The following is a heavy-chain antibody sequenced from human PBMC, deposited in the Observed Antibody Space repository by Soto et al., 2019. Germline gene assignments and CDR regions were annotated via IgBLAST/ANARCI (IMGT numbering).Heavy chain of an antibody. V-gene: IGHV3-64D*06. CDR1: GFTFSSYA. CDR3: VKARVFELLYFDY. CDR2: ISSNGGST. J-gene: IGHJ4*02. D-gene: IGHD2-15*01. Sequence: LRLSCSASGFTFSSYAMHWVRQAPGKGLEYVSAISSNGGSTYYADSVKGRFTISRDNSKNTLYLQMSSLRAEDTAVYYCVKARVFELLYFDYWGQGTLVTVSS.